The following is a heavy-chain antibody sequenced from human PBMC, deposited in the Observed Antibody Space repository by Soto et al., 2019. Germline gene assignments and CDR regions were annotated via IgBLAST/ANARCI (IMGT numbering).Heavy chain of an antibody. D-gene: IGHD6-13*01. V-gene: IGHV4-34*01. Sequence: SETLSLTCAVYGGSFSGYYWSWIRQPPGKGLEWIGEINHSGSTNYNPSLKSRVTISVDTSKNQFSLKLSSVTAADTAVYYCARVRIAAAGTFYYYYGMDVWGQGTTVTVSS. CDR2: INHSGST. CDR3: ARVRIAAAGTFYYYYGMDV. J-gene: IGHJ6*02. CDR1: GGSFSGYY.